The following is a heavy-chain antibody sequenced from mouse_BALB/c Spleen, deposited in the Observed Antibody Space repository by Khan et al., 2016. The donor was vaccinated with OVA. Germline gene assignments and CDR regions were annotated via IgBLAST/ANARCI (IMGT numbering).Heavy chain of an antibody. CDR2: ISYSGNT. J-gene: IGHJ2*01. V-gene: IGHV3-2*02. CDR1: GYSITSDYA. Sequence: VQLKESGPGLVKPSQSLSLTCTVTGYSITSDYAWNWIRQFPGNKLEWMGFISYSGNTNYNPSLKSRASITRDTSKNQFFLHLNSVTTEDTATYYCESVYGWDFDYWGQGTTLTVSS. D-gene: IGHD1-1*01. CDR3: ESVYGWDFDY.